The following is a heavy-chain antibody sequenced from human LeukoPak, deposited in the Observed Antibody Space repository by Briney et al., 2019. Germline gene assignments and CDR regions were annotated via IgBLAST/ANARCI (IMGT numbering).Heavy chain of an antibody. CDR3: ARSHTAMAYGGFGY. J-gene: IGHJ4*02. V-gene: IGHV4-59*11. CDR2: IYYSGST. CDR1: NADIARHY. D-gene: IGHD5-18*01. Sequence: PSETLSLTCSVSNADIARHYWSWIRQPPGKGLEWIGYIYYSGSTNYNPSLKSRVTISVDTSKNQFSLKLSSVTAADTAVYYCARSHTAMAYGGFGYWGQGTLVTVSS.